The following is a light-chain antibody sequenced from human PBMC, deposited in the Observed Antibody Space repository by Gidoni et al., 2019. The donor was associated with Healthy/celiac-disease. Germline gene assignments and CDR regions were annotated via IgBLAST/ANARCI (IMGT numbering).Light chain of an antibody. J-gene: IGLJ3*02. CDR2: GTN. CDR1: SLRSYY. V-gene: IGLV3-19*01. Sequence: SSELTQDPAVSVDLGQTVRITCQGDSLRSYYASWYQQKPGQAPLFVIYGTNNRPSGFPDQFSGSSSGNTASLTITGAQAEDDADYYCNSRDSSGNWVFGGGTKLTVL. CDR3: NSRDSSGNWV.